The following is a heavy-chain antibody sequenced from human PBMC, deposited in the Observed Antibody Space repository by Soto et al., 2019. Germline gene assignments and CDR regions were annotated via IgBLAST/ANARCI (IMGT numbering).Heavy chain of an antibody. CDR1: GGSFTDYY. V-gene: IGHV4-59*13. CDR3: ARPTYNSGSPFDY. J-gene: IGHJ4*02. CDR2: IYYSGST. Sequence: ETLSLTCAVYGGSFTDYYWSWIRQSPGKGLEWIGYIYYSGSTNYNPSLKSRVTISVDTSKNQFSLKLSSVTAADTAVYYCARPTYNSGSPFDYWGQGTLVTVSS. D-gene: IGHD1-20*01.